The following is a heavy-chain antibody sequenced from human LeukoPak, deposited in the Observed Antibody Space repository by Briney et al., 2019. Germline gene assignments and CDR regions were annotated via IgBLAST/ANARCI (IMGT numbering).Heavy chain of an antibody. CDR2: IDSNSNFM. V-gene: IGHV3-21*04. CDR1: GFTFGLYS. D-gene: IGHD3-10*01. Sequence: GGSLRLSCAASGFTFGLYSMTWVRQAPGKGLEWVSLIDSNSNFMNYADSVKGRFTISRDNSKNTLYLQMNSLRAEDTAVYYCAKAGSRRSYYDYWGQGTLVTVPS. J-gene: IGHJ4*02. CDR3: AKAGSRRSYYDY.